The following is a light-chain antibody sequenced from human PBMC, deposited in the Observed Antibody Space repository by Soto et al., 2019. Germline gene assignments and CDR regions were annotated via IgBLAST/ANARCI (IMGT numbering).Light chain of an antibody. CDR1: SSNIGSNT. J-gene: IGLJ1*01. CDR2: TNS. Sequence: QSVLTQPPSASGTPGQRVTISCSGSSSNIGSNTVKWYQHLPGTAPKLLIYTNSQRPSGVPDRFSGSKSGTSASLAISALQSEDEADYYCAAWDDSLNGLVFGTGTKVTVL. CDR3: AAWDDSLNGLV. V-gene: IGLV1-44*01.